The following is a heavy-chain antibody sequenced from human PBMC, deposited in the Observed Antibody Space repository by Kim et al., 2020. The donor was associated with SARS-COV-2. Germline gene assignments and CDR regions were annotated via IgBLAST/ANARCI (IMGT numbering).Heavy chain of an antibody. D-gene: IGHD1-1*01. Sequence: SETLSLTCSVSGDSIIDYYWSWIRQPPGKELEFIGYIYSSGSTTYSPSLKSRVTMSVDTSKNHFSLTLNSVTAADTALYFCARVRQPRYGNAYDIWGQG. CDR2: IYSSGST. CDR3: ARVRQPRYGNAYDI. V-gene: IGHV4-4*09. J-gene: IGHJ3*02. CDR1: GDSIIDYY.